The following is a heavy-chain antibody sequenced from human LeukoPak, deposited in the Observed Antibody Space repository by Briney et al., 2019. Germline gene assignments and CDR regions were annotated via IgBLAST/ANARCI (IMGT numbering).Heavy chain of an antibody. CDR1: GFTFDDYG. V-gene: IGHV3-43*02. CDR3: ARAYYGSGRSLDY. D-gene: IGHD3-10*01. J-gene: IGHJ4*02. Sequence: GGSLRLSCAASGFTFDDYGMHWVRQAPGKGLEWLSLISGDGNSTYYADSVKGRFTVSRDNAKNSLYLQMNSLRAEDTAVYYCARAYYGSGRSLDYWGQGTVVTVSS. CDR2: ISGDGNST.